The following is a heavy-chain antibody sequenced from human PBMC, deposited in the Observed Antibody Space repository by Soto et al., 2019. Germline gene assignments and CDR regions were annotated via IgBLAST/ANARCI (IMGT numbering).Heavy chain of an antibody. V-gene: IGHV3-21*01. Sequence: EVQLVEYGGGLVKPGGSLRLSCAASGFTFSSYSRNWVRQAPGKGLGWVSSISSSSSYIYYADIVKGRFTIPRDNANNSLKPQMTSLRAEDTAVYYCARIFGYGYHSYGMDVWGQVTTVTVSS. CDR2: ISSSSSYI. CDR1: GFTFSSYS. D-gene: IGHD5-18*01. J-gene: IGHJ6*02. CDR3: ARIFGYGYHSYGMDV.